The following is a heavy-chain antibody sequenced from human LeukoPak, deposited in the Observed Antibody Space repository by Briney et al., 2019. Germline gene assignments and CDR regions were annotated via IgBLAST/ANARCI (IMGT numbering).Heavy chain of an antibody. CDR1: RFTFNSYA. J-gene: IGHJ3*02. CDR3: AKDPHYYDSSGLATDAFDI. CDR2: IGGSNGIT. V-gene: IGHV3-23*01. Sequence: GGSLRLSCAASRFTFNSYAMSWVRQAPGKGLEWVSVIGGSNGITFYVGSVKGRFTISRDNSKNTLYLQMNSLRAEDTAVYYCAKDPHYYDSSGLATDAFDIWGQGTMVTVSS. D-gene: IGHD3-22*01.